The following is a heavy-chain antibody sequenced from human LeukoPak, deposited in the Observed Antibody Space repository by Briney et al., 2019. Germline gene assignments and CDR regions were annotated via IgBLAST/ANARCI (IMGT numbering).Heavy chain of an antibody. Sequence: ASVKVSCKASGYTLTDYYIHWVRQAPGQGLEWMGWMNPNSGDTNSAQSFQGRVTMTRETSISTAYMELSRLRFDDTAVYYWARVRRYYYGMDVWGQGTTVTVSS. J-gene: IGHJ6*02. CDR3: ARVRRYYYGMDV. CDR1: GYTLTDYY. V-gene: IGHV1-2*02. CDR2: MNPNSGDT.